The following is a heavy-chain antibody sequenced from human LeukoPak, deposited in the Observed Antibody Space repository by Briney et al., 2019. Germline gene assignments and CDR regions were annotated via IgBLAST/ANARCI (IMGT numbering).Heavy chain of an antibody. Sequence: ASVKVSCKASGYTFTSYDINWVRQATGQGLEWMGWMNPNSGNTGYAQKFQGRVTITTDESASTAYMELSSLRSEDTAVYYCARNVAGTIQAFDIWGQGTMVTVSS. CDR3: ARNVAGTIQAFDI. V-gene: IGHV1-8*01. CDR1: GYTFTSYD. D-gene: IGHD6-19*01. CDR2: MNPNSGNT. J-gene: IGHJ3*02.